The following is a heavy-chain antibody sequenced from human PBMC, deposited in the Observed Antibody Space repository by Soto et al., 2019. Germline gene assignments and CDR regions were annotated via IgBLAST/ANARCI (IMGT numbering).Heavy chain of an antibody. CDR1: GFTFDDYA. CDR2: ISWNSGSI. CDR3: AKGQLPRYYYYGMDV. Sequence: GGSLRLSCAASGFTFDDYAMHWVRQAPGKGLEWVSGISWNSGSIGYADSVKGRFTISRDNAKNSLYLQMNSLRAEDTALYYCAKGQLPRYYYYGMDVWGQGTTVTVSS. V-gene: IGHV3-9*01. D-gene: IGHD2-2*01. J-gene: IGHJ6*02.